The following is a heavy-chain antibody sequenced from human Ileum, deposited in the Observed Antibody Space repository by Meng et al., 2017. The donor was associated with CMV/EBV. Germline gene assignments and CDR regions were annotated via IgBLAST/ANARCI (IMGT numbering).Heavy chain of an antibody. Sequence: GESLKISCAASGFTFSDNGMHWVRQAPGKGLEWVAVIWYDGRNKYYGDSVKGRFTISRDNSKNTLYLQMNSLRVEDTAVYYCANGGGYCNSTSCPTGLEYFQHWGQGTLVTVSS. D-gene: IGHD2-2*01. V-gene: IGHV3-33*06. J-gene: IGHJ1*01. CDR3: ANGGGYCNSTSCPTGLEYFQH. CDR2: IWYDGRNK. CDR1: GFTFSDNG.